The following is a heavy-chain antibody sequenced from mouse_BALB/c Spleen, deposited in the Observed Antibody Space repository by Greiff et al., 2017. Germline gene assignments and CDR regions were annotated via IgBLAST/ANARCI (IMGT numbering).Heavy chain of an antibody. CDR3: ARDGYDVGY. CDR1: GFTFSSYA. V-gene: IGHV5-6-5*01. CDR2: ISSGGST. Sequence: EVQGVESGGGLVKPGGSLKLSCAASGFTFSSYAMSWVRQTPEKRLEWVASISSGGSTYYPDSVKGRFTISRDNARNILYLQMSSLRSEDTAMYYCARDGYDVGYWGQGTTLTVSS. J-gene: IGHJ2*01. D-gene: IGHD2-2*01.